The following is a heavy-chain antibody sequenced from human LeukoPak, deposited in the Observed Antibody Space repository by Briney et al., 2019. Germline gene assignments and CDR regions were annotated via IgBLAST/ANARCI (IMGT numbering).Heavy chain of an antibody. Sequence: AGGSLRLSCAASGFTFDDDGMSWVRQAPGKGLEWGSGINWNGGSTGYADSVKGRFTISRDNAKNSLYLQMNSLRAEATALYYCAVNYYDSSGYYSAAGGLYWGQGTLVTVSS. CDR1: GFTFDDDG. V-gene: IGHV3-20*04. CDR3: AVNYYDSSGYYSAAGGLY. CDR2: INWNGGST. D-gene: IGHD3-22*01. J-gene: IGHJ4*02.